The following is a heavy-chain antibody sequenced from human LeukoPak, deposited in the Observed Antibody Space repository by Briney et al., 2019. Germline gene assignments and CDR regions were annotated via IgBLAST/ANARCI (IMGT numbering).Heavy chain of an antibody. Sequence: GGSLRLSCAASGFTFSDYYMSWIRQAPGKGLEWVSYISSSGSTIYYADSVKGRFTTSRDNAKNSLYLQMNSLRAEDTAVYYCARVENIVVVTPFDYWGQGTLVTVSS. D-gene: IGHD2-21*02. CDR2: ISSSGSTI. V-gene: IGHV3-11*01. CDR3: ARVENIVVVTPFDY. CDR1: GFTFSDYY. J-gene: IGHJ4*02.